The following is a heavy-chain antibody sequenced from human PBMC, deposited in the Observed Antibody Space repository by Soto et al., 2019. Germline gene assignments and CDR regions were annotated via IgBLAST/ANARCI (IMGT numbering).Heavy chain of an antibody. D-gene: IGHD3-16*01. V-gene: IGHV4-39*01. CDR2: MHYTGET. CDR3: ARQGGNKFDY. Sequence: QLQLQESGPGLVQPSETLSLTCTVSGDSVISDHYYWAWIRQPPGKGLEWIGNMHYTGETYQNPSLRSRVTIFVDTSENQASLKLTSVTAADTALYYCARQGGNKFDYWGQGTLVTVSS. J-gene: IGHJ4*02. CDR1: GDSVISDHYY.